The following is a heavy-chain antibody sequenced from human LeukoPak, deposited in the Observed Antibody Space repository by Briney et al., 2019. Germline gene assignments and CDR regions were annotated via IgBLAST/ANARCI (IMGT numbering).Heavy chain of an antibody. CDR2: IRSSGATI. V-gene: IGHV3-48*02. CDR3: VRDPDALDY. J-gene: IGHJ4*02. CDR1: GFTFSSYS. Sequence: GGSLRLSCVASGFTFSSYSMNWVRQAPGKGLEWVSYIRSSGATIYYADSVRGRFIISRDNAKNSVYLQMNSLRDEDTAVYYCVRDPDALDYWGQGTLVTVSS.